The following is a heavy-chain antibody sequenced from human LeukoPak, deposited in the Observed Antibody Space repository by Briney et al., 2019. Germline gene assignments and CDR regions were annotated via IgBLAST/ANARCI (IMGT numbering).Heavy chain of an antibody. Sequence: PSETLSLTCAVYGGSFSGYYWSWIRQPPGKGLEWIGYIYYSGSTNYNPSLKSRVTISVDTSKNQFSLKLSSVTAADTAVYYCARELRYSSGLNWFDPWGQGTLVTVSS. J-gene: IGHJ5*02. CDR1: GGSFSGYY. CDR3: ARELRYSSGLNWFDP. V-gene: IGHV4-59*01. CDR2: IYYSGST. D-gene: IGHD6-19*01.